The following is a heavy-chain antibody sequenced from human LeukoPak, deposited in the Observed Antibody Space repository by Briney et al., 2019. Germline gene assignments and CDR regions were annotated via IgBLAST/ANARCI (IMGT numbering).Heavy chain of an antibody. CDR3: AKDSFGVVAYYYYGMDV. Sequence: GGSLRLSCAASGFTFSSYAMSWVRQAPGKGLEWVSAISGSGGSTYYADSVKGRFTISRGNSKNTLYLQMNSLRAEDTAVYYCAKDSFGVVAYYYYGMDVWGQGTTVTVSS. J-gene: IGHJ6*02. V-gene: IGHV3-23*01. CDR1: GFTFSSYA. D-gene: IGHD3-3*01. CDR2: ISGSGGST.